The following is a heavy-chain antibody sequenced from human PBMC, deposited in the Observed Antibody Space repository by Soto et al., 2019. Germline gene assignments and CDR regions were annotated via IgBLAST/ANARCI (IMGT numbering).Heavy chain of an antibody. Sequence: SETLSLTCAVYGGSFSAYYWSWVRQPPGKGLEWIGEIIHSESTKYNPSLKSRVTISVDTSKNQFSLKLSSVTAADTAVYYCARQRPTDGRWEFADYYGMDVWGQGTPVTVSS. CDR1: GGSFSAYY. CDR2: IIHSEST. CDR3: ARQRPTDGRWEFADYYGMDV. V-gene: IGHV4-34*12. D-gene: IGHD1-26*01. J-gene: IGHJ6*02.